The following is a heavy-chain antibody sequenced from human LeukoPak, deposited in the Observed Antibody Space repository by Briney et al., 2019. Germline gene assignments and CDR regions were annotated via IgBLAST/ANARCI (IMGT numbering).Heavy chain of an antibody. Sequence: SETLSLTCTVCGGSLSRYYWSWLRQPRGKGLEGMGYIYYSGSTNYNPSPKSRVTISVDTSKNQFSLKLSSVTAADTAVYYCARDRPSNNYGMDVWGQGTTVTVSS. J-gene: IGHJ6*02. CDR1: GGSLSRYY. CDR2: IYYSGST. V-gene: IGHV4-59*01. CDR3: ARDRPSNNYGMDV.